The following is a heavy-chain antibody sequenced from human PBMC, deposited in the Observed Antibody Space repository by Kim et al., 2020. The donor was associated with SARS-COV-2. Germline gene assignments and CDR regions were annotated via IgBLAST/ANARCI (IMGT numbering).Heavy chain of an antibody. CDR3: AKVGGYDLHVDY. CDR2: ISGSGGST. Sequence: GGSLRLSCAASGFTFSSYAMSWVRQAPGKGLEWVAAISGSGGSTYYADSVKGRFTISRDNSKNTLYLQMNSLRAEDTAVYYCAKVGGYDLHVDYWGQGTLVTVSS. D-gene: IGHD5-12*01. V-gene: IGHV3-23*01. J-gene: IGHJ4*02. CDR1: GFTFSSYA.